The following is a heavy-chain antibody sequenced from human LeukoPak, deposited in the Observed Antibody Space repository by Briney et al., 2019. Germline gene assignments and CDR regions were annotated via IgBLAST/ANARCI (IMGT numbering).Heavy chain of an antibody. CDR3: ARGVYITIFGVAPSFYFQH. D-gene: IGHD3-3*01. J-gene: IGHJ1*01. CDR1: GYTFISYG. V-gene: IGHV1-69*01. Sequence: SVKVSCKASGYTFISYGISWVRQAPGQGLECMGGIIPIFGTANYAQKFQGRVTITADESTSTAYMELSSLRSEDTAVYYCARGVYITIFGVAPSFYFQHWGQGTLVTVSS. CDR2: IIPIFGTA.